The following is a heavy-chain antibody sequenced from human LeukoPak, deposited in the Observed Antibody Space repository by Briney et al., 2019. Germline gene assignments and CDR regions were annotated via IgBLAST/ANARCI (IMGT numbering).Heavy chain of an antibody. Sequence: SETLSLTCTVSGGSISSYYWSWIRQPPGKGLEWIGYIYYSGSTNYNPSLKSRVTISVGTSKNQFSLRLSSVTAADTAVYYCARYVWGSYPTFEDYWGQGTLVTVSS. CDR1: GGSISSYY. J-gene: IGHJ4*02. V-gene: IGHV4-59*01. CDR3: ARYVWGSYPTFEDY. CDR2: IYYSGST. D-gene: IGHD3-16*02.